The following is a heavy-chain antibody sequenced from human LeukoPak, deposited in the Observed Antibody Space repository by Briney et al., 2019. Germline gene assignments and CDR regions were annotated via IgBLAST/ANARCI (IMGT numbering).Heavy chain of an antibody. V-gene: IGHV4-59*01. D-gene: IGHD2-15*01. CDR1: RGSITRYF. J-gene: IGHJ4*02. CDR3: ARDPVRGGFDY. Sequence: PSETLSLTCTVSRGSITRYFWTWIRQPPGKGLEWIGYISYSGCTNYNPSLKSRVTISVDTSKNQFSLKLSSVTAADTVVYYCARDPVRGGFDYWGQGTLVTVSS. CDR2: ISYSGCT.